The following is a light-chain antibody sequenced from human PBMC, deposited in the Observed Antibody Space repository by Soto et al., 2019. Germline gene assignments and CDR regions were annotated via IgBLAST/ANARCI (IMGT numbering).Light chain of an antibody. V-gene: IGLV2-14*03. Sequence: QSVLTQPASVSGSPGQSITISCTGTSSDFGGYTYVSWYQQHPGKAPKLMIFDATSRPSGVSHRLSGSKSDNTASLTIAGLQAEDEADYYCSSYTSTSTYVFVTRTKVTVL. CDR2: DAT. CDR3: SSYTSTSTYV. CDR1: SSDFGGYTY. J-gene: IGLJ1*01.